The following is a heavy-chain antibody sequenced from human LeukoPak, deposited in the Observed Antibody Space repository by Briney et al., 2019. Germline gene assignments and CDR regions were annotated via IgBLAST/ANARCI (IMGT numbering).Heavy chain of an antibody. J-gene: IGHJ6*02. CDR2: ISGDGSMT. Sequence: GGSLRLSCAASGFSFSSYAMSWVRQAPEKGLEWVSRISGDGSMTSYADSVKGRFTISRDNAKDTLYLQMTSLRVEDTAVYSCASLLTPYHGSGGGGMDVWGQGTTVTVSS. CDR3: ASLLTPYHGSGGGGMDV. CDR1: GFSFSSYA. D-gene: IGHD3-10*01. V-gene: IGHV3-74*01.